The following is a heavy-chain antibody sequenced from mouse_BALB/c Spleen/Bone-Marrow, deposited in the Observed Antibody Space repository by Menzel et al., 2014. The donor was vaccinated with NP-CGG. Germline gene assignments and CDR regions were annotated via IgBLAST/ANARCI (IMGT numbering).Heavy chain of an antibody. D-gene: IGHD1-1*01. CDR1: GYTFTSYW. V-gene: IGHV1S41*01. CDR2: IAPGSGST. Sequence: DLVKPGASVKLSCKASGYTFTSYWINWIKQRPGQGLEWIGRIAPGSGSTYYDEMFKGKATLTVYTSSSTAYIQLSSLSSEDSAVYFCARSYYGRAMDYWGQGTSVTVSS. CDR3: ARSYYGRAMDY. J-gene: IGHJ4*01.